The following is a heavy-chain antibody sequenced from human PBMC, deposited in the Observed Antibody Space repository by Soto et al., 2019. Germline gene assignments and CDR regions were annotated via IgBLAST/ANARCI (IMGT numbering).Heavy chain of an antibody. CDR2: IYYSGST. CDR3: ARAGHSSSSEGANWFDP. Sequence: SETLSLTCTVSGGSISSGGYYWSWIRQHPGKGLEWIGYIYYSGSTYYNPSLKSRVTISVDTSKNQFSLNLSSVTAADTAVYYCARAGHSSSSEGANWFDPWGQGTLGTVSS. CDR1: GGSISSGGYY. D-gene: IGHD6-6*01. V-gene: IGHV4-31*03. J-gene: IGHJ5*02.